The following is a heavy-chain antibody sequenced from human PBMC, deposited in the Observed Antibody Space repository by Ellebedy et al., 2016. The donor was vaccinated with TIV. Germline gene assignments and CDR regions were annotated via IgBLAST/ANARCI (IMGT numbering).Heavy chain of an antibody. CDR1: GFIFGDHA. D-gene: IGHD5-12*01. Sequence: GGSLRLXXTASGFIFGDHAMSWFRQAPGKGLEWIGFIRSKAYGGTTDYAASVKGRFTISRDDSKSIAYLQMNSLKTDDTGIYYCARGLGWLRLGYYFDYWGQGTLVTVSP. CDR3: ARGLGWLRLGYYFDY. J-gene: IGHJ4*02. V-gene: IGHV3-49*03. CDR2: IRSKAYGGTT.